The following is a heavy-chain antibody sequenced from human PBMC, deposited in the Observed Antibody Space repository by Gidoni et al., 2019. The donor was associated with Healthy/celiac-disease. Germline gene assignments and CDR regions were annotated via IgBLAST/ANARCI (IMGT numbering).Heavy chain of an antibody. D-gene: IGHD5-18*01. CDR2: IWYDGSNK. CDR3: ARGKHTAMVTAFDY. Sequence: QVQLVESGGGVFQPGSSLRLSCAASVFTFSNYGMHWVRQAPGKGLVWVAVIWYDGSNKYYADSVKGRFTSSRDNSKNTLYLQMNSLRAEDTAVYYCARGKHTAMVTAFDYWGQGTLVTVSS. J-gene: IGHJ4*02. CDR1: VFTFSNYG. V-gene: IGHV3-33*01.